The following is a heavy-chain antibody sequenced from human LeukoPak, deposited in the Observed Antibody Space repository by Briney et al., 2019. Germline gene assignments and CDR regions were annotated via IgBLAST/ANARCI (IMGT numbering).Heavy chain of an antibody. Sequence: AASVKVSCKASGGTFTSYGISWVRQAPGQGLEWMGWISAYNGNTNYAQKLQGRVTMTTDTSTSTAYMELRSLRSDDTAVYYCAREMMATRDFDYWGQGTLVTVSS. CDR3: AREMMATRDFDY. CDR1: GGTFTSYG. J-gene: IGHJ4*02. V-gene: IGHV1-18*01. D-gene: IGHD5-24*01. CDR2: ISAYNGNT.